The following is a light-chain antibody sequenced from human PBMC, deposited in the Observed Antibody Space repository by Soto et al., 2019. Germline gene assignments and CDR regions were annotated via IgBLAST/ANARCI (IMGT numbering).Light chain of an antibody. CDR1: QSVSSNH. CDR3: QQYVTSSPRT. Sequence: EIVLTQSPGTLSLSPGERATLSCRASQSVSSNHLAWYQQKPGQAPRLLIYGISRRATGIPDRFSGSGSGTDFTLTITRLEPEDFAVYYCQQYVTSSPRTFGQGAKADIK. CDR2: GIS. J-gene: IGKJ1*01. V-gene: IGKV3-20*01.